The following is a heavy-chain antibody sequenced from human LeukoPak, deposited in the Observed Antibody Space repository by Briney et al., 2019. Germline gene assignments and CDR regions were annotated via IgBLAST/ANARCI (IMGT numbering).Heavy chain of an antibody. D-gene: IGHD3-22*01. CDR1: GFTFSSYG. CDR2: ISYDGSNK. V-gene: IGHV3-30*18. Sequence: GGSLRLSCAASGFTFSSYGMHWVRQAPGKGLEWVAVISYDGSNKYYADSVKGRFTISGDNSKNTLYLQMNSLRAEDTAVYYCAKDYYDSSGYYPKYFQHWGQGTLVTVSS. CDR3: AKDYYDSSGYYPKYFQH. J-gene: IGHJ1*01.